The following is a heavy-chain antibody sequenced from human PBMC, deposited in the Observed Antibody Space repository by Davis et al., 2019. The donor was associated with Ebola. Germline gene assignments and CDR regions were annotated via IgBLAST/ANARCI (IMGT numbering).Heavy chain of an antibody. V-gene: IGHV4-38-2*02. Sequence: PSETLSLTCTVSGYSISSGYYWGWIRQPPGKGLEWIGNIYHSGSTKYNPSLKSRVTISVDTSKKQFSLQLSSVTAADTAVYYCARRPLLLLAIYGSSWPYYFDQWGQGTLVTVSS. CDR2: IYHSGST. D-gene: IGHD6-13*01. CDR3: ARRPLLLLAIYGSSWPYYFDQ. J-gene: IGHJ4*02. CDR1: GYSISSGYY.